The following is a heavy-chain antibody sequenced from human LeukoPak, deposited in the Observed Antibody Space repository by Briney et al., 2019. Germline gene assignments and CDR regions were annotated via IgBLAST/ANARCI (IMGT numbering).Heavy chain of an antibody. D-gene: IGHD2/OR15-2a*01. V-gene: IGHV4-59*01. Sequence: SETLSLTCTVFGGSMSDYYWTWIRQSPGKGLEWIAYIHYSGSTNLNPSLKSRVTISIDTSRNQFSLRLNSVTAADTAVYYCARLRGNYFPDYWGQGTLVTVSS. CDR1: GGSMSDYY. CDR3: ARLRGNYFPDY. J-gene: IGHJ4*02. CDR2: IHYSGST.